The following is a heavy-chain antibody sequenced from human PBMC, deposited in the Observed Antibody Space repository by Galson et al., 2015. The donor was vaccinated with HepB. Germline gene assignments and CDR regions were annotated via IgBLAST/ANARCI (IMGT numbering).Heavy chain of an antibody. D-gene: IGHD6-6*01. Sequence: SVKVSCKASGGTFSSYAISWVRQAPGQGLEWMGGIIPIFGTANYAQKFQGRVTITADKSTSTAYMELSSLRSEDTAVYYCARAGYSSSSFSSPFDYWGQGTLVTVSS. CDR1: GGTFSSYA. CDR3: ARAGYSSSSFSSPFDY. J-gene: IGHJ4*02. V-gene: IGHV1-69*06. CDR2: IIPIFGTA.